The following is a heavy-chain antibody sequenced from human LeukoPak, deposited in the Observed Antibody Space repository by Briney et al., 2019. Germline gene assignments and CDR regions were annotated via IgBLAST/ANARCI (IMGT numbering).Heavy chain of an antibody. CDR1: GYTFTGYY. CDR2: INPNSGGT. Sequence: ASVKVSCKASGYTFTGYYMHWVRQAPGQGLEWMGWINPNSGGTNYAQKFQGRVTMTRDTSISTAYMELSRLRSDVTAVYYCASVGYCSSTSCSPYNWFDPWGQGTLVTVSS. V-gene: IGHV1-2*02. D-gene: IGHD2-2*03. CDR3: ASVGYCSSTSCSPYNWFDP. J-gene: IGHJ5*02.